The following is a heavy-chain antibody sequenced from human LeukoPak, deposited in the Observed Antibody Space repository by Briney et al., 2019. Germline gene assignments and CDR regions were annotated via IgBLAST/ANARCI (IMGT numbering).Heavy chain of an antibody. V-gene: IGHV3-33*01. D-gene: IGHD2/OR15-2a*01. J-gene: IGHJ4*02. CDR2: IWYDGSNK. CDR3: ARETLGSFDY. Sequence: GRSLRLSCAASGFTFSSYGMHWVRLAPGKGLEWVAVIWYDGSNKYYADSVKGRFTISRDNSKNTLYLQMNSLRAEDTAVYYCARETLGSFDYWGQGTLVTVSS. CDR1: GFTFSSYG.